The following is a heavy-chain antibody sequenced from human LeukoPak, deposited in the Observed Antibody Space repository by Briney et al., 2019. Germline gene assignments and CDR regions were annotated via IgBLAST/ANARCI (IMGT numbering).Heavy chain of an antibody. CDR3: ARGPTDMDFDY. CDR1: GYTFTKSDY. CDR2: LNPSDGTT. Sequence: ASVNVSCKASGYTFTKSDYMHWVRQAPGRGLEWMGILNPSDGTTFYAQKFQGRVTMTRGTSTNTVHMELSSLRSEDTAVFYCARGPTDMDFDYWGQGCLVTVSS. V-gene: IGHV1-46*01. J-gene: IGHJ4*02.